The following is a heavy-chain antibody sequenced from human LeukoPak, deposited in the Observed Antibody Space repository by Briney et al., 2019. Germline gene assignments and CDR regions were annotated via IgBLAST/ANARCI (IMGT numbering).Heavy chain of an antibody. V-gene: IGHV3-30*03. Sequence: GGSLRLSCAASGFTFSNYGIHWVRQAPGKGLEWVAVISYDGNNKYYANSVKGRFTISRDISKDTLYLQMDSLRAEDTAVYYCARDLSAAFDFWGQGILVTVSS. CDR3: ARDLSAAFDF. CDR1: GFTFSNYG. J-gene: IGHJ4*02. D-gene: IGHD6-19*01. CDR2: ISYDGNNK.